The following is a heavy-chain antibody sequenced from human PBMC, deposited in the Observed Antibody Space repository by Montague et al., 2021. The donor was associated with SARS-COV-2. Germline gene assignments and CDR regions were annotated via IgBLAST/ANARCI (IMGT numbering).Heavy chain of an antibody. V-gene: IGHV4-39*01. CDR2: IYNGGTT. CDR1: GVSIRNSDYS. D-gene: IGHD2-15*01. CDR3: ATRTRYPQNDFGF. J-gene: IGHJ4*02. Sequence: SETLSLTCTVSGVSIRNSDYSWGWVRQPPGKGLEWIGNIYNGGTTFYNPSLKSRVTIFVDTSKNQSSLKLSSVTAADTAVYYCATRTRYPQNDFGFWGQGTLVTVSS.